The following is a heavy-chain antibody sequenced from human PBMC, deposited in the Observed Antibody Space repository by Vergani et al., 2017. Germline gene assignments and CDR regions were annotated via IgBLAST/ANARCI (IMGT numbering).Heavy chain of an antibody. J-gene: IGHJ4*02. V-gene: IGHV3-30*02. D-gene: IGHD1-20*01. CDR2: IRYDGNNQ. CDR3: AKDRAITATTVPDY. CDR1: GFTFNNYG. Sequence: QVQLVESGGGVVQPGGSLRLSCEASGFTFNNYGIHWVRQTPGKGLEWVAFIRYDGNNQQYFHSVKGRFTISRDNSKNTLYLQMNSLRVEDTAFYYCAKDRAITATTVPDYWGQGTLVTVSS.